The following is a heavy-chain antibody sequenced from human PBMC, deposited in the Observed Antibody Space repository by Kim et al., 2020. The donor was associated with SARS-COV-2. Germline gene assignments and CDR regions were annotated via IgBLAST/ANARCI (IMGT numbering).Heavy chain of an antibody. CDR3: ARMYYDILTGYYTDY. V-gene: IGHV3-11*03. CDR1: GFTFNDYY. CDR2: ISGGSTYT. Sequence: GGSLRLSCTASGFTFNDYYMTWIRQAPGKGLEWLSHISGGSTYTNYADSVKGRFTISRDNARNSLYLQMNSLRAEDTAVYYCARMYYDILTGYYTDYWGQGTLVTVSS. J-gene: IGHJ4*02. D-gene: IGHD3-9*01.